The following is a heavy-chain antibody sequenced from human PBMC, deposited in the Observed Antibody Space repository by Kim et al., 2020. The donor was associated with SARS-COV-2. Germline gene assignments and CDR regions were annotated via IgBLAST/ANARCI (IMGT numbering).Heavy chain of an antibody. V-gene: IGHV1-69*01. J-gene: IGHJ4*02. Sequence: YAQKFQGRVTITADESTSTAYMELSSLRSEDTAVYYCARVHPKDFWNPVYWGQGTLVTVSS. D-gene: IGHD1-1*01. CDR3: ARVHPKDFWNPVY.